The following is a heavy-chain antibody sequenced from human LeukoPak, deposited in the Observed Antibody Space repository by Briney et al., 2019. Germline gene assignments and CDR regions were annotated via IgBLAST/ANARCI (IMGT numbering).Heavy chain of an antibody. CDR1: GFTFRTYW. Sequence: GGSLRLSCTASGFTFRTYWMTWVRQAPGKGLEWVANIKQDGSEKYYVDSVKGRFTVSRDNTKNSVYLHMNSLRAEDTAVYYCARGAVAAVGDAFDIWGQGTMVTVSS. CDR3: ARGAVAAVGDAFDI. CDR2: IKQDGSEK. V-gene: IGHV3-7*04. D-gene: IGHD6-19*01. J-gene: IGHJ3*02.